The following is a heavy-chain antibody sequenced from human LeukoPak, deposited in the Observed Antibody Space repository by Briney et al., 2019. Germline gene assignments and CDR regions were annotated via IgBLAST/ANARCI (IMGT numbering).Heavy chain of an antibody. J-gene: IGHJ3*02. CDR1: GGSISSYY. CDR2: IYYSGST. D-gene: IGHD2-15*01. CDR3: ARDCSGGSCYNAFDI. V-gene: IGHV4-59*01. Sequence: SETLSLTCTVSGGSISSYYWSWIRQPPGEGLEWIGYIYYSGSTNYNPSLKSRVTISVDTSKNQFSLKLSSVTAADTAVYYCARDCSGGSCYNAFDIWGQGTMVTVSS.